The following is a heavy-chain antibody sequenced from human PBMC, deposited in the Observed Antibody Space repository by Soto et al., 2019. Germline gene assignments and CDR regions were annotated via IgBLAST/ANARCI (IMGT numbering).Heavy chain of an antibody. Sequence: SVKVSCKASGGTFSSYAISWVRQAPGQGLEWMGGIIPIFGTANYAQKFQGRVTITADESTSTAYMELSSLRSEDTAVYYCATNGPRDGYNYYYYYGMDVWGQGTTVTVSS. V-gene: IGHV1-69*13. CDR2: IIPIFGTA. D-gene: IGHD2-8*01. CDR1: GGTFSSYA. J-gene: IGHJ6*02. CDR3: ATNGPRDGYNYYYYYGMDV.